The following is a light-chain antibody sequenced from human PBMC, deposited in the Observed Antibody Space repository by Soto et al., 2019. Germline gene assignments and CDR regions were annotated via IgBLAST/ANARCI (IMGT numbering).Light chain of an antibody. V-gene: IGKV3-11*01. CDR1: QSIRSF. CDR3: HQRSSWPRT. CDR2: DAI. J-gene: IGKJ2*01. Sequence: VSTQSPATLSLSPGERATFSCRASQSIRSFLAWYQHIPGQAPRLLIYDAINRATGIPTRFSGSGSGTDFTLTISSLEPEDFAVYYCHQRSSWPRTFGQGTK.